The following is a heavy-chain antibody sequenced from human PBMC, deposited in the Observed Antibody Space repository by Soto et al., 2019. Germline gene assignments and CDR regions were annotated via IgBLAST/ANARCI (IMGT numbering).Heavy chain of an antibody. V-gene: IGHV3-30-3*01. CDR1: GFTFSTYA. J-gene: IGHJ6*02. CDR2: ISYDGTNK. CDR3: AKDGGGYNYGYVMLDKYYYGMDV. D-gene: IGHD5-18*01. Sequence: VESGGGVVQPGRSLRLSCAASGFTFSTYAMHWVRQAPGKGLEWVAVISYDGTNKYYADSVRGRFTISRDNSKNTLFLQMNSLRAEDTAVYYCAKDGGGYNYGYVMLDKYYYGMDVWGQGTTVTVSS.